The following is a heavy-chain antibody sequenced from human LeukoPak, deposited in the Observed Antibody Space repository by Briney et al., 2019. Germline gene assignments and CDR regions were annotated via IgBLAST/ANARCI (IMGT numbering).Heavy chain of an antibody. CDR3: AKDSNPHYGDYECYFDY. CDR1: GFTVSSNY. Sequence: GGSLRLSCAASGFTVSSNYMSWVRQAPGKGLEWVSVIYSGGSTYYADSVKGRFTISRDNSKNTLYLQMNSLRAEDTAVYYCAKDSNPHYGDYECYFDYWGQGTLVTVSS. J-gene: IGHJ4*02. V-gene: IGHV3-66*01. CDR2: IYSGGST. D-gene: IGHD4-17*01.